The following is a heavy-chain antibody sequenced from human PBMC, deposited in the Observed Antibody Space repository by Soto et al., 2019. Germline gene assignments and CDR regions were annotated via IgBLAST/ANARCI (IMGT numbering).Heavy chain of an antibody. J-gene: IGHJ3*02. CDR3: ARDRLEWGFAFDI. CDR2: IYYSGST. D-gene: IGHD1-26*01. Sequence: QVQLQESGPGLVKPSETLSLTCTVSGGSVSSGSYYWSWIRQPPGKGLEWIGYIYYSGSTNYNPPLTSRVTISVDTSKNQFSLKLSSVTAADTAVYYCARDRLEWGFAFDIWGQGTMVTVSS. CDR1: GGSVSSGSYY. V-gene: IGHV4-61*01.